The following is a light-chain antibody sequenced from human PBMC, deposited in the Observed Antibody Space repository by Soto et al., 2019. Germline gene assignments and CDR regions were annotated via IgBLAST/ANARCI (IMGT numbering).Light chain of an antibody. CDR2: DVT. V-gene: IGLV2-11*01. CDR1: SSDVGAYNY. CDR3: CSYAGL. Sequence: QSALTQPRSVSGSPGQSVTISCTGTSSDVGAYNYVSWYQQYPGKAPKLMLYDVTQRPSGVPDRFSGSKSGNTASLYISGLQAEDEADYYCCSYAGLFGGGTTLTVL. J-gene: IGLJ2*01.